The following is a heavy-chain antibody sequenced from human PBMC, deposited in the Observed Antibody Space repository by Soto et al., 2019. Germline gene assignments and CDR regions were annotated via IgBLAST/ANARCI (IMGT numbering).Heavy chain of an antibody. V-gene: IGHV4-59*08. Sequence: SEALSVTCTVCGGSISSYYWSWILQPPWKGLEWIGYIYYSGSTNYNPSLKSRVTISVDTSKNQLSLKLSSVTAADTAVYYCARRYGYYFDYWGQGTLVTVSS. CDR1: GGSISSYY. CDR3: ARRYGYYFDY. D-gene: IGHD4-17*01. CDR2: IYYSGST. J-gene: IGHJ4*02.